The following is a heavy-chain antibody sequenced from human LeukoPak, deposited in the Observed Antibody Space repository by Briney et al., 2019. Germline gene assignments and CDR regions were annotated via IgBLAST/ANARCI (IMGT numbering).Heavy chain of an antibody. V-gene: IGHV3-20*04. CDR1: GFTFDDYG. J-gene: IGHJ3*02. CDR3: ARSRITIFGVITRGAFDI. Sequence: GGSLRLSCAASGFTFDDYGMNWVRQAPGKGLEWVSGINWNDDRIGYADSVKGRFTISRDNAKNSLYLQMNSLRAEDTALYYCARSRITIFGVITRGAFDIWGQGTMVTVSS. D-gene: IGHD3-3*01. CDR2: INWNDDRI.